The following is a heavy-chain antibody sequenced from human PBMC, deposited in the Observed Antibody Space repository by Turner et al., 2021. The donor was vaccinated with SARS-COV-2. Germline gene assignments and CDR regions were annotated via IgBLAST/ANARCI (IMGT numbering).Heavy chain of an antibody. J-gene: IGHJ5*02. V-gene: IGHV1-2*02. Sequence: QVQLVQSGAEVKKPGASVKVSCKASGYTFTGHYIHWVRQALGQGLEWMGWINPHSGGTEYAQKFQGRVTMTRDTSISTAYMELSGLKSDDTAVYYCARGFLEWFVSPFDPWGQGTLVTVSS. D-gene: IGHD3-3*01. CDR3: ARGFLEWFVSPFDP. CDR2: INPHSGGT. CDR1: GYTFTGHY.